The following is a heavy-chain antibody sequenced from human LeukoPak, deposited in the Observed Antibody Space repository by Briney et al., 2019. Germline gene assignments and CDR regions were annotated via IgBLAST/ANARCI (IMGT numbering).Heavy chain of an antibody. D-gene: IGHD1/OR15-1a*01. CDR1: GFTLSTYA. V-gene: IGHV3-23*01. J-gene: IGHJ4*02. Sequence: QPGGSLRLSCAASGFTLSTYAMSWVRQAPGKGLEWVSAISDSGDNTHHADSVKGRFTISRDSSKSTLYLQMNSLRADDTAVYYCAKVYWNNYYYDYWGQGTLVTVSS. CDR2: ISDSGDNT. CDR3: AKVYWNNYYYDY.